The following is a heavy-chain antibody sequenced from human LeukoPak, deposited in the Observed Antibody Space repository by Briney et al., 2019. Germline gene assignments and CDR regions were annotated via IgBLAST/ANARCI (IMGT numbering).Heavy chain of an antibody. J-gene: IGHJ4*02. CDR2: ISSSTSRI. D-gene: IGHD7-27*01. V-gene: IGHV3-48*02. CDR1: GFTFNSYS. Sequence: GGSLRLSCGASGFTFNSYSMNWVRQAPGKGLEWVSYISSSTSRIYYADSVKGRFTIFRDSARRSLFLQMNSLRDEDTAVYYCARDIHWAFDYWGQGTLVTVSS. CDR3: ARDIHWAFDY.